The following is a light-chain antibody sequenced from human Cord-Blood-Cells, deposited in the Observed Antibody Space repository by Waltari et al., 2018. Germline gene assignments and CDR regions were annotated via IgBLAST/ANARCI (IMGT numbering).Light chain of an antibody. V-gene: IGLV3-21*04. Sequence: SYVLTQSPSVSVAPGKTARITCGGNNIGSKSVHWYQQKPGQAPVLVIYSDSDRPSGTPERFSGSNAGNTATLTISRVEAGDEADYDCQVWDSSSDHYVFGTGTKVTVL. CDR2: SDS. CDR3: QVWDSSSDHYV. CDR1: NIGSKS. J-gene: IGLJ1*01.